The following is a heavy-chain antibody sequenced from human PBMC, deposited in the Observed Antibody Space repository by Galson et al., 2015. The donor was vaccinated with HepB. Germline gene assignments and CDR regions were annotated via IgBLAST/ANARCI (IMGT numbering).Heavy chain of an antibody. V-gene: IGHV3-74*01. CDR1: GFTFKSYG. J-gene: IGHJ5*02. CDR2: IFNDRVTT. Sequence: SLRLSCAASGFTFKSYGMDWVRQAPGQGLEWVARIFNDRVTTYYADSVWGRFTVSRDNAKNTLYLQLDSLRVEDTAVYYCAKDDARLGRPWGQGTLVTVSP. CDR3: AKDDARLGRP. D-gene: IGHD7-27*01.